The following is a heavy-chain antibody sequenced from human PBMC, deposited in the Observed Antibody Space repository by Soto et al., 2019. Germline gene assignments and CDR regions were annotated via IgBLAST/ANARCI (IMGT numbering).Heavy chain of an antibody. CDR3: AREGYDGSGYTLGY. CDR1: GFTFSSYG. CDR2: ISFDGNYK. J-gene: IGHJ4*02. V-gene: IGHV3-30*03. D-gene: IGHD3-22*01. Sequence: GGSLRLSCVGSGFTFSSYGMHWVRQAPGKGLEWLAVISFDGNYKYHADSVKGRFTISRDNSKNTLFLEMSSLRPEDTAVYYCAREGYDGSGYTLGYWGQGTLVTVSS.